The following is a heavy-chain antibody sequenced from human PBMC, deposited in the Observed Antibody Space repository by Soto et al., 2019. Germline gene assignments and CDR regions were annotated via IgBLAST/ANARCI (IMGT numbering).Heavy chain of an antibody. CDR3: AKNAGYFAY. CDR1: GFTFSSYG. J-gene: IGHJ4*02. CDR2: ISYDANNK. Sequence: QVQLVESGGGVVQPGRSLRLSCAASGFTFSSYGQHWVRQAPGKGLEWVAVISYDANNKYYADSVKGRFTMSRDNSKKTLYLQTISLRAADTAGDYCAKNAGYFAYWGQGTLVTVSS. V-gene: IGHV3-30*18. D-gene: IGHD2-8*01.